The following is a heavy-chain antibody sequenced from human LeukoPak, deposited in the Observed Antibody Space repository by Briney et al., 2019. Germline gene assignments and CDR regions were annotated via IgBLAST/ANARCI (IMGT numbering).Heavy chain of an antibody. D-gene: IGHD1-26*01. Sequence: SETLSLTCTVSGGSISSYYWSWIRQPPGKGLGWIGYIYYSGSTNYNPSLKSRVTISVDTSKDQFSLKLSSVTAADTAVYYCSRYKVYQKWEIDAFDIWGQGTMVTVSS. J-gene: IGHJ3*02. CDR1: GGSISSYY. CDR3: SRYKVYQKWEIDAFDI. CDR2: IYYSGST. V-gene: IGHV4-59*12.